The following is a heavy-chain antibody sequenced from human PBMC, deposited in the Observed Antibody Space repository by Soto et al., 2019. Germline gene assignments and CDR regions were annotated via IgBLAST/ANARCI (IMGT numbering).Heavy chain of an antibody. V-gene: IGHV3-23*04. CDR3: AKAGCSGGTCYLYYFDY. CDR1: GFTFSSYE. Sequence: EVQLVESGGGLVQPGGSLRLSCAASGFTFSSYEMNWVRQAPGKGLEWVSTISGRGGNTYYADSVKGRFTISRDNSRNTLYLQMDSLRVEDSAVYSCAKAGCSGGTCYLYYFDYWGQGALVTVSS. CDR2: ISGRGGNT. J-gene: IGHJ4*02. D-gene: IGHD2-15*01.